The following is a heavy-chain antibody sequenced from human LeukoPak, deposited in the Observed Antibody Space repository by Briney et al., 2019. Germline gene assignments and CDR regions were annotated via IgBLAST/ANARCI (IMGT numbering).Heavy chain of an antibody. D-gene: IGHD6-13*01. CDR2: MSAGGGTI. CDR1: RFTFSSYA. CDR3: AKVQQLATIYYFDF. V-gene: IGHV3-23*01. J-gene: IGHJ4*02. Sequence: PGGSLRLSCAASRFTFSSYAMSWVRQAPGKGLEWVPSMSAGGGTIYYADSVKGRFAISRDNSKNTLFLQMSSLRTEDTALYYCAKVQQLATIYYFDFWGQGSLVTVSS.